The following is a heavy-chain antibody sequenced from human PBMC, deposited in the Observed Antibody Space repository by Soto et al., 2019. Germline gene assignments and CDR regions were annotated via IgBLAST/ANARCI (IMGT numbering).Heavy chain of an antibody. Sequence: EVQLVESGGGLVKPGGSLRLSCAASGFTFSSYSMNWVRQAPGKGLEWVSSISSSSSYIYYADSVKGRFTISRDNAKNSLDLQMNSLRAEDTAVYYCARDKGREYSSSSGFDYWGQGTLVTVSS. CDR2: ISSSSSYI. CDR3: ARDKGREYSSSSGFDY. V-gene: IGHV3-21*01. D-gene: IGHD6-6*01. J-gene: IGHJ4*02. CDR1: GFTFSSYS.